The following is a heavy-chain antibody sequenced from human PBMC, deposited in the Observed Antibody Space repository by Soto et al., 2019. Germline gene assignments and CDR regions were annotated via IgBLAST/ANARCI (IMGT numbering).Heavy chain of an antibody. CDR1: GYTFTGYY. CDR2: INPNSGGT. Sequence: GASVKVSCKASGYTFTGYYMHWVRQAPRQGLEWMGWINPNSGGTNYAQKFQGWVTMTRDTSISTAYMELSRLRSDDTAVYYCARAEYDYVWGSYRYSYYYYGMDVWGQGTTVTVSS. V-gene: IGHV1-2*04. J-gene: IGHJ6*02. D-gene: IGHD3-16*02. CDR3: ARAEYDYVWGSYRYSYYYYGMDV.